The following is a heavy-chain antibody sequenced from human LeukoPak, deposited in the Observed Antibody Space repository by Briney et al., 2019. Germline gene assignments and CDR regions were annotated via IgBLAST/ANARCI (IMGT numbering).Heavy chain of an antibody. Sequence: PGRSLRLSCAASGFTFSSYAMHWVRQAPGKGLEWVAVISYDGSNKYYADSVKGRFTISRDNSKNTLYLQMNSLRAEDTAVYYCARSATDFWSGYSYFDYWGQGTLVTVSS. CDR2: ISYDGSNK. CDR1: GFTFSSYA. V-gene: IGHV3-30-3*01. D-gene: IGHD3-3*01. J-gene: IGHJ4*02. CDR3: ARSATDFWSGYSYFDY.